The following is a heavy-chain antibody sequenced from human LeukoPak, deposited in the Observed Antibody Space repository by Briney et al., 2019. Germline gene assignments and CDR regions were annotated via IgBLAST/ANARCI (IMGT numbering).Heavy chain of an antibody. D-gene: IGHD2-15*01. Sequence: GGSLRLSCAASGFTFSSYWMSWVRQAPGKGLEWVANIKQDGSEKYYVDSVKGRFTISRDNAKNSLYLQMNSLRAEDTAVYYCARIYCSGGSCYSVFDAFDIWGQGTVVTVSS. V-gene: IGHV3-7*03. J-gene: IGHJ3*02. CDR1: GFTFSSYW. CDR3: ARIYCSGGSCYSVFDAFDI. CDR2: IKQDGSEK.